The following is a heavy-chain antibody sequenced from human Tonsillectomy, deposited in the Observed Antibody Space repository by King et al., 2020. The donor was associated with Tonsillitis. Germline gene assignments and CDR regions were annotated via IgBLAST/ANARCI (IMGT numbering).Heavy chain of an antibody. D-gene: IGHD3-22*01. V-gene: IGHV3-73*02. CDR2: IRSKSKSYAT. CDR1: GFTFSASA. J-gene: IGHJ3*02. CDR3: NRRDYDDSGYYLDDAFDI. Sequence: VQLVESGGGLVQPGGSLKLSCAASGFTFSASAMHWVRQTPEKGLEWVGHIRSKSKSYATAYAASAKGRFTISRDDSQNTTYLQMNSLKTEDTAVYYCNRRDYDDSGYYLDDAFDIWGQGTLVTVSS.